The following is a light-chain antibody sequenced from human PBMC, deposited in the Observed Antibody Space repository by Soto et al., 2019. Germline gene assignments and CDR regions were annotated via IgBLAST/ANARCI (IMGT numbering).Light chain of an antibody. CDR1: SSNIGTNT. Sequence: QAVVTQPPSASGTPGQRVTISCSGSSSNIGTNTVIWYQQLPGAAPKLLIYSDNQRPSGVPDRFSGFKSGTSASLAISGLQSEDEADYYCAAWDVSLVVFGGGTKLTVL. V-gene: IGLV1-44*01. J-gene: IGLJ2*01. CDR2: SDN. CDR3: AAWDVSLVV.